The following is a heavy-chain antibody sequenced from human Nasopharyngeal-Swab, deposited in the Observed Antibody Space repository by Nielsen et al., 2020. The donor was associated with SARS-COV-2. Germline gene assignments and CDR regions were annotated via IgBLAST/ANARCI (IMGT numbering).Heavy chain of an antibody. D-gene: IGHD5-18*01. V-gene: IGHV3-9*01. CDR2: ISWNSGTT. CDR1: GFTFDDYA. CDR3: AKDFNVDTAMVTYDYGMDV. J-gene: IGHJ6*02. Sequence: GGSLRLSCAASGFTFDDYAMHWGRQAPGKGLEWVSGISWNSGTTGYADSVKGRFTISRDNAKSSLYLQMNSLRAEDTTLYYCAKDFNVDTAMVTYDYGMDVWGQGTTVTVSS.